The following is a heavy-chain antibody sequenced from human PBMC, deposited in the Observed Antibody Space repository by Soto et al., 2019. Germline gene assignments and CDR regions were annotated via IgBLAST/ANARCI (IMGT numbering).Heavy chain of an antibody. J-gene: IGHJ4*02. Sequence: PGGSLRLSCAASGFPFSSYAMHWVRQAPGKGLEWVAVISYDGSNKYYADSVKGRFTISRDNSKNTLYLQMNSLRAEDTAVYYCARDPVLTYYDILTGYVDYWGQGTLVTVSS. V-gene: IGHV3-30-3*01. CDR2: ISYDGSNK. D-gene: IGHD3-9*01. CDR1: GFPFSSYA. CDR3: ARDPVLTYYDILTGYVDY.